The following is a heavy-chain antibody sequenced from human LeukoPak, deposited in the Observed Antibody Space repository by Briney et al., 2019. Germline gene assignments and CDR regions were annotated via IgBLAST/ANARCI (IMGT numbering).Heavy chain of an antibody. D-gene: IGHD6-6*01. Sequence: ASVKVSCKASGYTFTSYGISWVRQAPGQGLEWMGWINPNSGGTNYAQKFQGRVTMTRDTSISTAYMELSRLGSDDTAVYYCARGYSSSPEYWGQGTLVTVSS. CDR3: ARGYSSSPEY. V-gene: IGHV1-2*02. J-gene: IGHJ4*02. CDR2: INPNSGGT. CDR1: GYTFTSYG.